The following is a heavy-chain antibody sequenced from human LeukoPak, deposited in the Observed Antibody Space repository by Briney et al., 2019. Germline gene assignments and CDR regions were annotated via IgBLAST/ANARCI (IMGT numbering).Heavy chain of an antibody. CDR2: IYYSGST. V-gene: IGHV4-39*07. Sequence: PSETLSLTCTVSGGSISSSSYYWGWIRQPPGKGLEWIGSIYYSGSTYYNPSLKSRVTISVDTSKNQFSLKLSSVTAADTAVYYCARTRTAMGRPYFDYWGQGTLVTVSS. CDR3: ARTRTAMGRPYFDY. J-gene: IGHJ4*02. D-gene: IGHD5-18*01. CDR1: GGSISSSSYY.